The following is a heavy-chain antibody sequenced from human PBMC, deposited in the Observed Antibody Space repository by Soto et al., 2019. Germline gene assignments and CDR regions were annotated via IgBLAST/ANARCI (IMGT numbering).Heavy chain of an antibody. D-gene: IGHD2-2*01. J-gene: IGHJ5*02. CDR3: ARVVPGADAWFGP. V-gene: IGHV1-18*01. Sequence: QVQLVQSGGEVKRPGASVKVYCKTSGYTFSNYGITWVRQAPGQPLEWLGGISLYSDGTNYAQKHQRRVPMTTDTSTTTAYMELRSLRSADTAVYYFARVVPGADAWFGPWGQGTLVTVSS. CDR2: ISLYSDGT. CDR1: GYTFSNYG.